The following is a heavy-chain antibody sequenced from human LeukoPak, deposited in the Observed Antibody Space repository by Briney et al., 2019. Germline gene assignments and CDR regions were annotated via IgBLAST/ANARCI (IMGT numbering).Heavy chain of an antibody. Sequence: SETLSLTCTVSGGSINSSSYYWGWIRQPPGKGLEWIGSIYYSGSTYYNPSLKSRVTISVDTSKNQFSLKLSSVTAEDTAVYYCARTRGYSYGSFGYWGQGTLVTVSS. CDR2: IYYSGST. CDR1: GGSINSSSYY. D-gene: IGHD5-12*01. J-gene: IGHJ4*02. CDR3: ARTRGYSYGSFGY. V-gene: IGHV4-39*01.